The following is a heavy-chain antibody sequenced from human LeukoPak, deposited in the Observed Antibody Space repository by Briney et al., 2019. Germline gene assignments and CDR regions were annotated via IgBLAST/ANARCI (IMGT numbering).Heavy chain of an antibody. CDR1: GFTFTSSA. D-gene: IGHD2-2*01. V-gene: IGHV1-58*02. Sequence: SVKVSCKASGFTFTSSAMQWVRQARGQRLEWIGWIVVGSGNTNYAQKFQERVTITGDMSTSTAYMELSSLRSEDTAVYYCAAAGCSSTSCGYYMDVWGKGTTVTISS. CDR3: AAAGCSSTSCGYYMDV. J-gene: IGHJ6*03. CDR2: IVVGSGNT.